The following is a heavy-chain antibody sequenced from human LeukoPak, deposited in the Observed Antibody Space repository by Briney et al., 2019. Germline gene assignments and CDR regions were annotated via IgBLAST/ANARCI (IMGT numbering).Heavy chain of an antibody. Sequence: SETLSLTCTVSGGSISSSSYYWGWIRQPPGKGLEWIGSIYYSGSTYYNPSLKSRVTISVDTSKNQFSLKLSSVTAADTAVYYCARYYYDSSGYYHYYYYYMDVWGKGTTVTVSS. D-gene: IGHD3-22*01. CDR1: GGSISSSSYY. CDR3: ARYYYDSSGYYHYYYYYMDV. CDR2: IYYSGST. J-gene: IGHJ6*03. V-gene: IGHV4-39*07.